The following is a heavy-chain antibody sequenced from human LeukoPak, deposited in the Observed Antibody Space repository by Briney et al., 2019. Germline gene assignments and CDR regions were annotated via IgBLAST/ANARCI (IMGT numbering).Heavy chain of an antibody. CDR1: GFTFSSYS. V-gene: IGHV3-21*01. J-gene: IGHJ2*01. D-gene: IGHD4-17*01. Sequence: GGSLRLSCAASGFTFSSYSMNWVRQAPGKGLEWVSSISSSSSYIYYADSVKGRFTISRDNAKTSLYLQMNSLRAEDTAVYYCARDDDYGDYPDWYFDLWGRGTLVTVSS. CDR3: ARDDDYGDYPDWYFDL. CDR2: ISSSSSYI.